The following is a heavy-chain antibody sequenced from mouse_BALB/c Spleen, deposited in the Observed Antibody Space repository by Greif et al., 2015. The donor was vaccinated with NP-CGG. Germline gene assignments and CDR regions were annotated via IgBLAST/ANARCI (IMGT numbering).Heavy chain of an antibody. Sequence: VQLQQSGAELVKPGASVKLSCTASGFNIKDTYMHWVKQRPEQGLEWIGRIDPANGNTKYDPKFQGKATITADASSNTAYLQLSSLTSEDTAVYYCARWDWYFDVWGAGTTVTVSS. CDR1: GFNIKDTY. CDR2: IDPANGNT. J-gene: IGHJ1*01. CDR3: ARWDWYFDV. V-gene: IGHV14-3*02.